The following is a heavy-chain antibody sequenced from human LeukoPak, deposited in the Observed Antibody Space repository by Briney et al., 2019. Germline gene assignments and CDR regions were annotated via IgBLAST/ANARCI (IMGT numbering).Heavy chain of an antibody. Sequence: GRSLRLSCAASGFTLSSNYMSWVRQAPGNGLEWDSVIYTVGSTYYADSGKGRFTISRHNSKNTLYLQMNSLRAEDTAVYDCARDKGAAAGEKYYYYGMDVWGQGTTVTVSS. CDR2: IYTVGST. V-gene: IGHV3-53*04. CDR1: GFTLSSNY. CDR3: ARDKGAAAGEKYYYYGMDV. D-gene: IGHD6-13*01. J-gene: IGHJ6*02.